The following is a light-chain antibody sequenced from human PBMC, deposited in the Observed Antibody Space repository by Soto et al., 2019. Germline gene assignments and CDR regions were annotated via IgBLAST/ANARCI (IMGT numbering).Light chain of an antibody. CDR2: ATS. CDR3: HQDSDWPPWT. CDR1: QIVSNR. J-gene: IGKJ1*01. Sequence: ETLLTQSPATLSMSPGETATLSCRASQIVSNRLAWYRQRPGQPPSLLIYATSTRATGVPARFTGSGSGTEVTLTISSLQSEDLAVYYCHQDSDWPPWTFGKGTKVEI. V-gene: IGKV3-15*01.